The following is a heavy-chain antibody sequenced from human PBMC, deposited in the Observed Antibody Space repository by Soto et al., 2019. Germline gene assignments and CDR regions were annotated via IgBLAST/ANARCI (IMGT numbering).Heavy chain of an antibody. V-gene: IGHV1-18*01. Sequence: ASVKVSCKASGYTFTSYGISWVRQAPGQGLEWMGWISAYNGNTNYAQKFQGWVTMTRDTSISTAYMELSRLRSDDTAVYYCARGARYYDSSGYYSTDYWGQGTLVTVSS. CDR2: ISAYNGNT. D-gene: IGHD3-22*01. J-gene: IGHJ4*02. CDR1: GYTFTSYG. CDR3: ARGARYYDSSGYYSTDY.